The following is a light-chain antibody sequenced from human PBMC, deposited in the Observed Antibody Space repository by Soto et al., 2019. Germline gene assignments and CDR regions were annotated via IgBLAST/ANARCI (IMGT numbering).Light chain of an antibody. CDR2: AAS. CDR3: QHYNSYGT. CDR1: QGISSY. V-gene: IGKV1-8*01. Sequence: AIRMTQSPSSLSASTGDRVTITFRASQGISSYLAWYQQKPGKAPKLLIYAASTLQSGVPSRFSGSGSGTEFTLTISSLQPDDFATYYCQHYNSYGTFGQGTKVDIK. J-gene: IGKJ1*01.